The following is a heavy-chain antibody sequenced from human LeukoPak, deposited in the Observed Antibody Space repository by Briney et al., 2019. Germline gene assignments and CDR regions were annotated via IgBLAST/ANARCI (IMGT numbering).Heavy chain of an antibody. Sequence: SVKVSCKASGYTFTNYYIHWVRQAPGQGLEWMGGIIPIFGTANYAQKFQGRVTITADESTSTAYMELSSLRSEDTAVYYCARGGYSGYDGAYYFDYWGQGTLVTVSS. V-gene: IGHV1-69*13. CDR1: GYTFTNYY. D-gene: IGHD5-12*01. J-gene: IGHJ4*02. CDR3: ARGGYSGYDGAYYFDY. CDR2: IIPIFGTA.